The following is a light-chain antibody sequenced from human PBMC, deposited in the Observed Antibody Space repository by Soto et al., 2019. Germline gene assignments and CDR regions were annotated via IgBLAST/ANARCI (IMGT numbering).Light chain of an antibody. CDR3: QSYDRSLRGYV. Sequence: SVLAQPASVSGSPGQSITISCTGTSSNIGAGYDVHWYQHLPGTAPKLLIYGNTIRPSGVPDRFSGSKSGTSASLAITGLQAEDEADYYCQSYDRSLRGYVFGTGTKVTV. CDR2: GNT. J-gene: IGLJ1*01. CDR1: SSNIGAGYD. V-gene: IGLV1-40*01.